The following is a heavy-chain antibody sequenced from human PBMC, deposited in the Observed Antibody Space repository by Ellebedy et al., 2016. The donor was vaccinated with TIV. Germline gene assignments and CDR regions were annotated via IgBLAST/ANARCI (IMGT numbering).Heavy chain of an antibody. CDR3: ARDVWGGGWA. Sequence: GESLKISCAASGFTFGNAWISWFRLAPGKGLEWVANIKQDGSEKYYVDSVKGRFTISRDNAKNSVYLQLGSLGAEDTAVYYCARDVWGGGWAWGQGTPVTVSS. V-gene: IGHV3-7*01. CDR2: IKQDGSEK. J-gene: IGHJ5*02. D-gene: IGHD6-19*01. CDR1: GFTFGNAW.